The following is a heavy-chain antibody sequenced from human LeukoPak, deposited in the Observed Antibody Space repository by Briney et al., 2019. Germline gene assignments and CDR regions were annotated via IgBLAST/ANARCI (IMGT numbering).Heavy chain of an antibody. CDR1: GGSISSSSYY. CDR2: IYYSGST. Sequence: SETLSLTCTVSGGSISSSSYYWSWIRQPPGKGLEWIGYIYYSGSTNYNPSLKSRVTISVDTSKNQFSLKLSSVTAADTAVYYCARDRRNYYDSSGYPEGGFDPWGQGTLVTVSS. D-gene: IGHD3-22*01. V-gene: IGHV4-61*01. J-gene: IGHJ5*02. CDR3: ARDRRNYYDSSGYPEGGFDP.